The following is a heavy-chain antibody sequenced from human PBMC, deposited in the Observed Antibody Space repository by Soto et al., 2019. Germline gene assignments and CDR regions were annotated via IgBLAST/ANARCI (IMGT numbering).Heavy chain of an antibody. V-gene: IGHV3-30*18. J-gene: IGHJ4*02. CDR3: AKYYGSGSYLSGFDY. CDR1: GFTFSSYG. CDR2: ISYDGSNK. D-gene: IGHD3-10*01. Sequence: QVQLVESGGGVVQPGRSLRLSCAASGFTFSSYGMHWVRQAPGKGLEWVAVISYDGSNKYYADSVKGRFTISRDNSKNTLYLQMNSLRAEDTAVYYCAKYYGSGSYLSGFDYWGQRTLVTVSS.